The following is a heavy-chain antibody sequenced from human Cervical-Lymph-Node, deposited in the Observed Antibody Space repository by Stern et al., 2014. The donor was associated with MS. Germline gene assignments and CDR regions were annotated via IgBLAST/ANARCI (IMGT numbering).Heavy chain of an antibody. J-gene: IGHJ4*02. CDR1: GGSLRSYY. CDR2: IFPTGSV. Sequence: QVQLQESGPGLVKPSETLSLTCTVSGGSLRSYYWNWIRQAPGKGLELLGFIFPTGSVNYNPSLSSRVAMSVDTSKNQFSLTVSSVTAADTAVYYCAREGEYCSGSRCYPFLDYWGQGTLVTVSS. CDR3: AREGEYCSGSRCYPFLDY. D-gene: IGHD2-15*01. V-gene: IGHV4-59*01.